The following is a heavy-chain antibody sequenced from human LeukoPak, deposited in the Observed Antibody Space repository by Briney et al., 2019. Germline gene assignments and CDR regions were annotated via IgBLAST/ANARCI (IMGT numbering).Heavy chain of an antibody. V-gene: IGHV4-34*01. CDR1: GGSFSGYY. D-gene: IGHD2-2*01. CDR2: INHSGST. J-gene: IGHJ4*02. CDR3: ARRKPHIVVVPAATYYFDY. Sequence: SETLSLTCAVYGGSFSGYYWSWIRQPPGKGLEWIGEINHSGSTNYNPSLKSRVTISVDTSKNQFSPKLSSVTAADTAVYYCARRKPHIVVVPAATYYFDYWGQGTLVTVSS.